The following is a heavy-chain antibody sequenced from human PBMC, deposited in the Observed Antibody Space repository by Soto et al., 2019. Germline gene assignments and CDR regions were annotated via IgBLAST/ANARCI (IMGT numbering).Heavy chain of an antibody. D-gene: IGHD2-21*01. CDR1: GGTFSSYA. CDR2: FIPIFGTT. CDR3: SQDRGRRLHCGLGYYYPAY. J-gene: IGHJ4*02. Sequence: QVHLVQSGAEVKKPGSSVKVSCKASGGTFSSYAISWVRQAPGQGLEWMGGFIPIFGTTNYAQKFQGRVTIYAEESTNTGYIGLSRLRTEDTGVYYGSQDRGRRLHCGLGYYYPAYWGQGTLVTVSS. V-gene: IGHV1-69*01.